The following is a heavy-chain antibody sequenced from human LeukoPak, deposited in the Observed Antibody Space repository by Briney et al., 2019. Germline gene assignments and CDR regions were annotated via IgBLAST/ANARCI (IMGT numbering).Heavy chain of an antibody. CDR3: AKEAFSGSYRIGY. V-gene: IGHV3-74*01. J-gene: IGHJ4*02. CDR2: INSDGSST. CDR1: GFTFSSYW. D-gene: IGHD1-26*01. Sequence: QPGGSLRLSCAASGFTFSSYWMHWVRQAPGKGLVWVSRINSDGSSTSYADSVKGRFTISRDNAKNTLYLQMNSLRAEDTAVYYCAKEAFSGSYRIGYWGQGTLVTVSS.